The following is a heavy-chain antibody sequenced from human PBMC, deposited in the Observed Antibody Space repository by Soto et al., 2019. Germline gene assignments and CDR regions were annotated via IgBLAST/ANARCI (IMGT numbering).Heavy chain of an antibody. D-gene: IGHD6-6*01. CDR3: ARDPLSVGQLDWFDP. Sequence: ASVKVSCKASGYTFTGYYMHWVLQAPGQGLDWMGWINPNSGGTNYAQKFQGWVTITADKSTSTAYMELSSLRSEDTAVYYCARDPLSVGQLDWFDPWGQGTLVTVSS. CDR1: GYTFTGYY. J-gene: IGHJ5*02. CDR2: INPNSGGT. V-gene: IGHV1-2*04.